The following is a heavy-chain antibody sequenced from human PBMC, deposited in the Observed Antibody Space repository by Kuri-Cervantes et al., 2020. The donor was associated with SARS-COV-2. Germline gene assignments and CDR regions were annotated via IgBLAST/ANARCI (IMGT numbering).Heavy chain of an antibody. J-gene: IGHJ4*02. V-gene: IGHV3-74*01. Sequence: GESLKISCAASGFTFSSYWMHWVRQAPGKELVRVSRINSDGSSTSYADSVKGRFTISRDNAKNTLYLQMNSLRAEDTAVYYCARICSSTSCLGNYFDYWGQGTLVTVSS. CDR3: ARICSSTSCLGNYFDY. CDR2: INSDGSST. CDR1: GFTFSSYW. D-gene: IGHD2-2*01.